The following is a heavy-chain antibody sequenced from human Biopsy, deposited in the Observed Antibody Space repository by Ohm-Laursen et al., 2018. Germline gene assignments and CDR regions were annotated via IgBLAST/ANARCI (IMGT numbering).Heavy chain of an antibody. CDR2: IFYSGST. CDR1: GGSISSDY. D-gene: IGHD2/OR15-2a*01. J-gene: IGHJ6*02. V-gene: IGHV4-59*01. CDR3: ARATNSTGWPYYYFYGMDV. Sequence: TLSLTCTVSGGSISSDYWSWIRHTPGQGLEWIGNIFYSGSTNCNPSLKSRVTISVETSKNQFSLRLNSGTAADTAVYYCARATNSTGWPYYYFYGMDVWGQGTTVTVSS.